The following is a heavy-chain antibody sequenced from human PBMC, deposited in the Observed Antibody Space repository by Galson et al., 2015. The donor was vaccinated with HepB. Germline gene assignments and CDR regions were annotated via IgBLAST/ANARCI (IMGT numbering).Heavy chain of an antibody. V-gene: IGHV5-51*01. CDR3: ARRLNRGYSSSWYFDAFDI. Sequence: QSGAEVKKPGESLKISCKGSGYSFTSYWIGRVRQMPGKGLEWMGIIYPGDSDTRYSPSFQGQVTISADKSISTAYLQWSSLKASDTAMYYCARRLNRGYSSSWYFDAFDIWGQGTMVTVSS. J-gene: IGHJ3*02. CDR1: GYSFTSYW. D-gene: IGHD6-13*01. CDR2: IYPGDSDT.